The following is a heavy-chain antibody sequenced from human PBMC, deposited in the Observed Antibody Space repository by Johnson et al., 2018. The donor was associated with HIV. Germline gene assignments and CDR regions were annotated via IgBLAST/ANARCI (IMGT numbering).Heavy chain of an antibody. CDR3: ARGGARISGYYSAFDI. J-gene: IGHJ3*02. Sequence: QVQLVESGGGLIQPGGSLRLSCAASGFTVSSNYMSWVRQAPGKGLEWVAVISYDGTNTYYADSVKGRFNISRDNSRNTVFLQMNILRAVDTAVYYGARGGARISGYYSAFDIWRQGTMVTVSA. V-gene: IGHV3-30*03. CDR2: ISYDGTNT. CDR1: GFTVSSNY. D-gene: IGHD3-22*01.